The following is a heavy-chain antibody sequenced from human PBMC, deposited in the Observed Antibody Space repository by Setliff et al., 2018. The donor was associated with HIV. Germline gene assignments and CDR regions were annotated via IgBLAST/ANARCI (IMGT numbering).Heavy chain of an antibody. CDR1: GFRFETFG. V-gene: IGHV3-30*02. Sequence: GGSLRLSCAASGFRFETFGMYWVRQAPGKGLEWVAFIRHDGSYAYHADSVKGRFTMSRDNSKNTVSLEMNSLRAEDTGVYYCAKGRRPVDLVSTSIRYYFYMGVWGKGTTVTVSS. CDR3: AKGRRPVDLVSTSIRYYFYMGV. J-gene: IGHJ6*03. CDR2: IRHDGSYA. D-gene: IGHD5-12*01.